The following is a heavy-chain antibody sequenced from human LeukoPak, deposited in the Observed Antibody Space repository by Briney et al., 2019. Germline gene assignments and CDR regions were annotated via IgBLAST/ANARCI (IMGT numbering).Heavy chain of an antibody. CDR3: ARQICGSGSCNYYYMDV. CDR2: IRYDGSNK. D-gene: IGHD3-10*01. J-gene: IGHJ6*03. CDR1: GFTFSSYG. V-gene: IGHV3-30*02. Sequence: GGSLRLSCAASGFTFSSYGMHWVRQAPGKGLEWVAFIRYDGSNKYYADSVKGRFTISRDNSKNTLYLQMNSLRAEDTAVYYCARQICGSGSCNYYYMDVWGKGTTVTISS.